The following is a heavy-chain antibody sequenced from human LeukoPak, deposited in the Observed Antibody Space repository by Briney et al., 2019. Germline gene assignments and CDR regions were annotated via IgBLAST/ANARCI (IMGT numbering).Heavy chain of an antibody. J-gene: IGHJ3*02. CDR3: AGVDTAMVRAFDI. D-gene: IGHD5-18*01. V-gene: IGHV4-4*07. Sequence: SQTLSLTCTVSGGSISSYYWSWIRQPAGKGLEWTGCIYTSGSTNYNPSLKSRVTMSVDTSKNQFSLKLSSVTAADTAVYYCAGVDTAMVRAFDIWGQGTMVTVSS. CDR1: GGSISSYY. CDR2: IYTSGST.